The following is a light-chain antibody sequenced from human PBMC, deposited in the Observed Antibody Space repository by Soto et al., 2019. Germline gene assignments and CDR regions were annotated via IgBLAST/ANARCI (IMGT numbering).Light chain of an antibody. J-gene: IGLJ1*01. CDR2: DVS. Sequence: QSALTQPASVSGSPGQSITISCTGTSSDVGGYNYVSWYQQHPGKAPKLMIYDVSNRPSGVSNRFSGSKSGNTASLTISGLQAEDEADYYCSSYTSSSTLYVVGTGTKLTVL. CDR1: SSDVGGYNY. CDR3: SSYTSSSTLYV. V-gene: IGLV2-14*01.